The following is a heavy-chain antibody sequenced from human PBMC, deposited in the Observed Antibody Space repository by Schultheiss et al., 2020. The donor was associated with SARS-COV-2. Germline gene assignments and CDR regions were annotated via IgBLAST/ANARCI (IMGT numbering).Heavy chain of an antibody. CDR3: VKDPDP. J-gene: IGHJ5*02. CDR1: GFTFSSYA. V-gene: IGHV3-30*15. Sequence: GGSLRLSCAASGFTFSSYAMSWVRQAPGKGLEWVAVISYDGSNKYYADSVKGRFTISRDNSKNTLYLQMSSLRAEDTAVYYCVKDPDPWGQGTLVTVSS. CDR2: ISYDGSNK.